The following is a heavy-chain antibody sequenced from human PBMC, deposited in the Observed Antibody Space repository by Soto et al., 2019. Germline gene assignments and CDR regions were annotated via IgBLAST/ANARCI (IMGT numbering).Heavy chain of an antibody. D-gene: IGHD1-26*01. Sequence: SETLSLTCAVSRGSISNNYWWSWVRQSPGKGLEWIGEIFHSGSTNYNPSLKSRVTISVDNSKNQFSLKLSSVTAADTAVYYCARIVGRYDVRGDYWGQGTLVTVSS. CDR2: IFHSGST. CDR1: RGSISNNYW. CDR3: ARIVGRYDVRGDY. J-gene: IGHJ4*02. V-gene: IGHV4-4*02.